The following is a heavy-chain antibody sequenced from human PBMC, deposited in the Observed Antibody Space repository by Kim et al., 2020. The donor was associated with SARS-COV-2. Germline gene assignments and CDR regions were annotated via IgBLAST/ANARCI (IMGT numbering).Heavy chain of an antibody. CDR3: AKDRRDRWFENVFDF. CDR2: ISGSGGST. V-gene: IGHV3-23*01. D-gene: IGHD3-10*01. J-gene: IGHJ3*01. Sequence: GGSLRLSCAASGFTFTTNAMTWVRQAPGKGLEWVSGISGSGGSTYYADSVEGRFSISRDNSKNTLYLEMNDLRAEDTAVYHCAKDRRDRWFENVFDFWGHGTMVTVSS. CDR1: GFTFTTNA.